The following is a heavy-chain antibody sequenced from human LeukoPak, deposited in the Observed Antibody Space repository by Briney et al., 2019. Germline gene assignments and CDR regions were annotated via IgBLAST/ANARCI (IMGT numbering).Heavy chain of an antibody. V-gene: IGHV3-23*01. CDR3: EVWFGELLR. CDR2: INGSGGST. CDR1: GFTFSSYA. J-gene: IGHJ4*02. D-gene: IGHD3-10*01. Sequence: GGSLRLSCAASGFTFSSYAMSWVRQAPGKGLEWVSAINGSGGSTYYADSVKGRFTISRDNSKNTLYLQMNSLRAEDTAVYYCEVWFGELLRWGQGTLVTVSS.